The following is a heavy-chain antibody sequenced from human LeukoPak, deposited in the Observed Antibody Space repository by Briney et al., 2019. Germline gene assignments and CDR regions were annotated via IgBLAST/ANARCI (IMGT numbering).Heavy chain of an antibody. CDR3: AREVENTSGWYSHFDY. CDR2: ISGSGGST. Sequence: GGSLRLSCAASGFTFSSYGMSWVRQTPGKGLEWVSGISGSGGSTYYADSVKGRFTISRDNSKNTLYLQMNSLRAEDTAVYYCAREVENTSGWYSHFDYWGQGTLVTVSS. CDR1: GFTFSSYG. D-gene: IGHD6-19*01. J-gene: IGHJ4*02. V-gene: IGHV3-23*01.